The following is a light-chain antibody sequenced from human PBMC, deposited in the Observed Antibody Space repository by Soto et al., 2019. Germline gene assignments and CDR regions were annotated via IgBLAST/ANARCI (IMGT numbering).Light chain of an antibody. CDR1: QSVSRY. V-gene: IGKV3-15*01. J-gene: IGKJ1*01. CDR3: QQYDNWPRT. Sequence: IALTQPPGTMALSPRERATLSCRASQSVSRYLTWYQQKPGQGPRVLIYGASTRATGIPSRFSGSGSGTEFTLTISSLKSEDFAVYYCQQYDNWPRTFGQGTKVDIK. CDR2: GAS.